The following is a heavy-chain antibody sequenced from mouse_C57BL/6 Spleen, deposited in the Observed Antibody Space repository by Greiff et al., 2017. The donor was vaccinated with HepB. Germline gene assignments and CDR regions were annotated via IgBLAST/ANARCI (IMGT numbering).Heavy chain of an antibody. Sequence: QVQLKQSGAELVKPGASVKISCKASGYAFSSYWMNWVKQRPGKGLEWIGQIYPGDGDTNYNGKFKGKATLTADKSSSTAYMQLSSLTSEDSAVYFCARAPYYYGSSYVNFDVWGTGTTVTVSS. CDR2: IYPGDGDT. V-gene: IGHV1-80*01. D-gene: IGHD1-1*01. CDR3: ARAPYYYGSSYVNFDV. J-gene: IGHJ1*03. CDR1: GYAFSSYW.